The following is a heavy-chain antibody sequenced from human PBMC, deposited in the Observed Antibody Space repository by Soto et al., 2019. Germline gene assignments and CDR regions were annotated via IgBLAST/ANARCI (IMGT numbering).Heavy chain of an antibody. Sequence: QVQLVESGGGVVQPGRSLRLSCAASGFTFSSYGMHWVRQAPGKGLEWVAVISYDGSNKYYADSVKGRFTISRDNSKNTLYLQMNSLRAEDTAVYYCAMGGYYYGMDVWGQGTTVTVSS. CDR1: GFTFSSYG. CDR3: AMGGYYYGMDV. D-gene: IGHD1-26*01. J-gene: IGHJ6*02. CDR2: ISYDGSNK. V-gene: IGHV3-30*03.